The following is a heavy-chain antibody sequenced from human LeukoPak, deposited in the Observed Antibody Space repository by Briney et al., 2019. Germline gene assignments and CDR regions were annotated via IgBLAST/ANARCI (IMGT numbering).Heavy chain of an antibody. D-gene: IGHD3-22*01. CDR1: GGSISSYY. CDR3: ARDLGPYYDSSGYYLLKDY. CDR2: IYYSGST. J-gene: IGHJ4*02. Sequence: SETLSLTCTVSGGSISSYYWSWIRQPPGKGLEWIGYIYYSGSTNYNPSLKSRVTISVDTSKNQFSLKLSSVTAADTAVYYCARDLGPYYDSSGYYLLKDYWGQGTLVTVSS. V-gene: IGHV4-59*12.